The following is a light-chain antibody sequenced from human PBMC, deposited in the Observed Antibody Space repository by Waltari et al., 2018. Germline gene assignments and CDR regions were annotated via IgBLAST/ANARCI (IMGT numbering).Light chain of an antibody. CDR1: KGISSA. J-gene: IGKJ1*01. V-gene: IGKV1-13*02. CDR3: RQVSRYVWT. CDR2: DGS. Sequence: AIQLTQSPSSLSPSVGARVPIPCRASKGISSALAWYHQKPGKAPKLLIYDGSCLESWVPSKLSGRGSRRDCPLTLSRLQPEDFATYFGRQVSRYVWTFGDGTKV.